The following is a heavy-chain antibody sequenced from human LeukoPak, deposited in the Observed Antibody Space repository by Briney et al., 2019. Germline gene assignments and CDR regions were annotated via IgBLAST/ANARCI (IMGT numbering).Heavy chain of an antibody. V-gene: IGHV3-23*01. Sequence: PGGSLRLSCAASGFTVSSNYMSWVRQAPGKGLEWVSGISGCGGSTYYADSVKGRFTISRDNSKNTLYLQMNSLRAEDTAVYYCSKDPAILSSGIRVSFGMDVWGQGTTVTVSS. D-gene: IGHD2-2*02. CDR1: GFTVSSNY. CDR3: SKDPAILSSGIRVSFGMDV. CDR2: ISGCGGST. J-gene: IGHJ6*02.